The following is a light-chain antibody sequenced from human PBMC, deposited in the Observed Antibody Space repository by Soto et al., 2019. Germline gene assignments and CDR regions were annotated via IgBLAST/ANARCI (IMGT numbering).Light chain of an antibody. J-gene: IGKJ5*01. Sequence: EIVLTQSPGTLSLSPGERATLSCRASQSVGTFFAWYQQKPGQAPRLLIYDASNRATGIPARFSGSGSGTDFTLTISSLKPEDFAVYYCQQRSNWPITFGQGTRLEIK. CDR2: DAS. V-gene: IGKV3-11*01. CDR3: QQRSNWPIT. CDR1: QSVGTF.